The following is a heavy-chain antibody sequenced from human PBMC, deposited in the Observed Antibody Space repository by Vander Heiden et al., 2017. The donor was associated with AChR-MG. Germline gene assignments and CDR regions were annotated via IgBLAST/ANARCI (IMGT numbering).Heavy chain of an antibody. V-gene: IGHV3-48*02. CDR1: GFTFSSYT. CDR3: ARDSSLFTKPFDY. D-gene: IGHD2-2*01. J-gene: IGHJ4*02. Sequence: EVQLVESGGDLVQPGGSLRLSCAASGFTFSSYTMNWVRQAPGKGLEWLSYITSSSSTIYYADSVKGRFTISRDNAKNSLYLQMNSLRDEDTAVYYCARDSSLFTKPFDYGGQGTLVTVSS. CDR2: ITSSSSTI.